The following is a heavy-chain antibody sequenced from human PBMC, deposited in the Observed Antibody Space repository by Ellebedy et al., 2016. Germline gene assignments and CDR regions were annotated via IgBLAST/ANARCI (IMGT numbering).Heavy chain of an antibody. CDR1: GASVSSSYYY. Sequence: SETLSLTXSVSGASVSSSYYYWSWIRQPPGKGLEWIGNIDSTGSTDHNPSLKSRLTISVDTSKNQFSLKVTSVTAADTAMYYCARLRLGSGFDYWGQGALVTVSS. V-gene: IGHV4-30-4*01. J-gene: IGHJ4*02. CDR2: IDSTGST. CDR3: ARLRLGSGFDY. D-gene: IGHD3-10*01.